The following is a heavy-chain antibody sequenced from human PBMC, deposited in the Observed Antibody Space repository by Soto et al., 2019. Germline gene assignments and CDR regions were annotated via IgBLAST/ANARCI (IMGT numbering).Heavy chain of an antibody. Sequence: ASVKVSCKASGYSLTAYFIHWVRQAPGQGLEWMGWINPNSGRTKNSPKFQGRVTMTRDTSVTTFYMEVSWLTSDDTAVYYCERDWGQNTGYIWGQGTLVTVSS. D-gene: IGHD5-12*01. J-gene: IGHJ4*02. V-gene: IGHV1-2*02. CDR2: INPNSGRT. CDR3: ERDWGQNTGYI. CDR1: GYSLTAYF.